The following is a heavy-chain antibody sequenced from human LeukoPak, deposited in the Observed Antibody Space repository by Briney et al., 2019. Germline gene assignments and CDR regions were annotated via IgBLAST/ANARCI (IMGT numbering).Heavy chain of an antibody. CDR2: IYTSGIT. J-gene: IGHJ4*02. CDR1: GGPISSYY. V-gene: IGHV4-4*09. D-gene: IGHD1-1*01. Sequence: PSETLSLTCTVSGGPISSYYWSWIRQPPGKGLEWIGYIYTSGITNYNPSLKSRVTISVDTSKNQFSLNLSSVTAADSAVYYCAGGTASLPGPIDNWGQGTLVTVSS. CDR3: AGGTASLPGPIDN.